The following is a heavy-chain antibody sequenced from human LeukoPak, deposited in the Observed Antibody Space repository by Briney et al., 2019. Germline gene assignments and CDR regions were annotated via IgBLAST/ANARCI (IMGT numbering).Heavy chain of an antibody. D-gene: IGHD5-12*01. CDR3: AMDPNGGYIGATSFDP. Sequence: PGGSLRLSCAASGFTFTAYAMSWVRQDPRAGLEWVSGITGSGGHTVYADSVKGRFTISRDNSRNTLFLQMNSLRVDDTAVYYCAMDPNGGYIGATSFDPWGRGTLVTVSS. V-gene: IGHV3-23*01. J-gene: IGHJ5*02. CDR1: GFTFTAYA. CDR2: ITGSGGHT.